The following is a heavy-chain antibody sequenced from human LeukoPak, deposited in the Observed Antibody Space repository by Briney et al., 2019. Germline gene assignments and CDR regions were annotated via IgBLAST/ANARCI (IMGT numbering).Heavy chain of an antibody. CDR2: ISSSSSHI. CDR3: ARSTTHPYYNYMDV. Sequence: GGSLRLSCAASGFTFSSYSMNWVRQAPGKGLEWVSCISSSSSHIYYADSVKGRFTISRDNAKNSLYLQMNSLRVEDTAVYYCARSTTHPYYNYMDVWGKGTTVTLSS. CDR1: GFTFSSYS. D-gene: IGHD4-17*01. V-gene: IGHV3-21*01. J-gene: IGHJ6*03.